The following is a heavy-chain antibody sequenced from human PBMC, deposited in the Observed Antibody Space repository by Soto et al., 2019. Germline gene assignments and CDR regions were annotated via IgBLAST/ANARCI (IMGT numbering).Heavy chain of an antibody. J-gene: IGHJ5*02. Sequence: SETLSLTCTVSGGSIRSYYWSWIRQPPGKGLEWNGYIYYSGSTNYNPSLKSRVTMSVDTSKNQFSLRLSSVTAADTAVYYCARRPLSSNWFDPWGQGTLVPVS. CDR1: GGSIRSYY. V-gene: IGHV4-59*01. CDR3: ARRPLSSNWFDP. CDR2: IYYSGST.